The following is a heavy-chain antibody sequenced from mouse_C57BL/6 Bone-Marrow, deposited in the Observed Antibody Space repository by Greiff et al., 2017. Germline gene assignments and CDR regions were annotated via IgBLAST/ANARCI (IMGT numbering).Heavy chain of an antibody. D-gene: IGHD1-1*01. CDR1: GYTFTSYD. CDR3: ARRGYYGSSPWFAY. Sequence: VQLQQSGPELVKPGASVKLSCKASGYTFTSYDINWVKQRPGQGLEWFGLIYPRDGSPKYNEKFKGKATLTVDTSSSTAYMELHRLTSEDSAVYFCARRGYYGSSPWFAYWGQGTLVTVSA. CDR2: IYPRDGSP. V-gene: IGHV1-85*01. J-gene: IGHJ3*01.